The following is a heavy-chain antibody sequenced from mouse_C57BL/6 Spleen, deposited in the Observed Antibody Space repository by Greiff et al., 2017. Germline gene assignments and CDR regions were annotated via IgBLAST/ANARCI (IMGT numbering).Heavy chain of an antibody. CDR2: IDPEDGET. CDR1: GFNIKDYY. V-gene: IGHV14-2*01. D-gene: IGHD1-1*01. J-gene: IGHJ4*01. Sequence: EVKLMESGAELVKPGASVKLSCTASGFNIKDYYMHWVKQRTEQGLEWIGRIDPEDGETKYAPKFPGKATITADTSSNTAYLQLSSLTSEDTAVYYCARSNYYYGSSSYAMDYWGQGTSVTVSS. CDR3: ARSNYYYGSSSYAMDY.